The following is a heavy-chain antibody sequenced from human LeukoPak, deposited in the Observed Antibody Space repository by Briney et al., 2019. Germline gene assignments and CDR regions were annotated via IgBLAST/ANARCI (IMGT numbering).Heavy chain of an antibody. V-gene: IGHV1-24*01. CDR3: ATDVMTRGAFDI. Sequence: AASVKVSCKVSEYTLTELSMHWVRQAPGKGLEWMGGFDPEDGETIYAQKFQGRVTMTEDTSTDTAYMELSSLRSEDTAVYYCATDVMTRGAFDIWGQGTMVTVSS. CDR2: FDPEDGET. D-gene: IGHD3-22*01. J-gene: IGHJ3*02. CDR1: EYTLTELS.